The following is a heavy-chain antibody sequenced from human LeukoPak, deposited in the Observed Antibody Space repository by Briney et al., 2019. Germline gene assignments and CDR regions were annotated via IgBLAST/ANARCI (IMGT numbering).Heavy chain of an antibody. CDR1: GGSISSSSYY. CDR2: IYYSGST. D-gene: IGHD5-24*01. CDR3: ARDGPGGYNPPY. J-gene: IGHJ4*02. Sequence: PSETLSLTCTVSGGSISSSSYYWGWIRQPPGKGLEWIGSIYYSGSTYYNPSLKSRVTISVDTSKNQFSLKLSSVTAADTAVYYCARDGPGGYNPPYWGQGTLVTVSS. V-gene: IGHV4-39*07.